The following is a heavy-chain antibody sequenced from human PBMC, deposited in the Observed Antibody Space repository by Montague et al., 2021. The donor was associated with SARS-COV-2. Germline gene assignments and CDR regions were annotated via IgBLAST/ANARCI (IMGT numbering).Heavy chain of an antibody. J-gene: IGHJ1*01. CDR2: IPYSGST. CDR3: ARIVYERVGCYYIFSA. Sequence: SETLSLTCTVSGDSVRSGNSYWNWIRQPPGKGLEWIGYIPYSGSTNYSPSLKSRVTISVDTSKNQLSLKVISATAADTAVYYCARIVYERVGCYYIFSAWGQGTMVTVSS. V-gene: IGHV4-61*01. D-gene: IGHD3-22*01. CDR1: GDSVRSGNSY.